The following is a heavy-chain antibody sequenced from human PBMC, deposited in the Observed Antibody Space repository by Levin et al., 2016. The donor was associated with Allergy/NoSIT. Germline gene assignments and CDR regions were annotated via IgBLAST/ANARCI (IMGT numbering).Heavy chain of an antibody. J-gene: IGHJ5*02. V-gene: IGHV2-5*02. CDR3: AHKGGNYGWFDP. D-gene: IGHD4-11*01. CDR2: IYWDDDK. Sequence: WIRQPPGKALEWLALIYWDDDKRYSPSLKSSLTITKDTSKNQVVLTMTNMDPVDTATYFCAHKGGNYGWFDPWGQGTLVTVSS.